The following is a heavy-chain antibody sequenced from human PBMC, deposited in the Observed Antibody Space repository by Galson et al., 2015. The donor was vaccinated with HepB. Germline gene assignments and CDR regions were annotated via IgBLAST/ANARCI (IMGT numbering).Heavy chain of an antibody. J-gene: IGHJ2*01. CDR3: ARGYGDEPYWYFDL. D-gene: IGHD4-17*01. Sequence: SLRLSCAASGFTFSSYEMNWVRQAPGKGLEWVSYISSSGSTIYYADSVKGRFTISRDNAKNSLYLQMNSLRAEDTAVYYCARGYGDEPYWYFDLWGRGTLVTVSS. V-gene: IGHV3-48*03. CDR1: GFTFSSYE. CDR2: ISSSGSTI.